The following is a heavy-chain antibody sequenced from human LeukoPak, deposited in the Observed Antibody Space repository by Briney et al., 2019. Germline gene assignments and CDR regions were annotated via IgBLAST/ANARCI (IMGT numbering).Heavy chain of an antibody. D-gene: IGHD3-22*01. J-gene: IGHJ4*02. V-gene: IGHV3-48*03. Sequence: GGSLRLSCAASGFTFSSSAMSWVRQAPGKGLEWVSYISSSGSTIYYADSVKGRFTISRDNAKNSLYLQMNSLRAEDTAVYYCTRDGTTYYYDSSGYSALDYWGQGTLVTVSS. CDR2: ISSSGSTI. CDR1: GFTFSSSA. CDR3: TRDGTTYYYDSSGYSALDY.